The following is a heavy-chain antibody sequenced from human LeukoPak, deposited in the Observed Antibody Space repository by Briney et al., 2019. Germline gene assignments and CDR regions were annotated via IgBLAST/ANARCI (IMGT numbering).Heavy chain of an antibody. Sequence: GRSLRLSCAAPGFTFSSYGMHWVRQAPGKGLEWVAVISYDGSNKYYADSVKGRFTISRDNSKNTLYLQMRSKKARDTAVYYCAKDHGGIAIWGQGTMVTVSS. CDR1: GFTFSSYG. J-gene: IGHJ3*02. CDR2: ISYDGSNK. CDR3: AKDHGGIAI. V-gene: IGHV3-30*18. D-gene: IGHD6-13*01.